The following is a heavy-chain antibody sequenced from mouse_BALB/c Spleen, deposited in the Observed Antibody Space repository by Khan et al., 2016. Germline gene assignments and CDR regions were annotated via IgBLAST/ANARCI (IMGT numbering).Heavy chain of an antibody. J-gene: IGHJ3*01. D-gene: IGHD2-2*01. CDR2: IRGGGRI. CDR3: TREGGYDGAWFAY. CDR1: GFPFDNYA. V-gene: IGHV5-6-5*01. Sequence: EVELVESGGGLVKPGGSLKLSCAASGFPFDNYAMSWVRQTPEKRLEWVASIRGGGRIYYSDTVKGRFTISRDKAKYILYLQMSSLRSEDTASVYCTREGGYDGAWFAYWGQGTLVTVSA.